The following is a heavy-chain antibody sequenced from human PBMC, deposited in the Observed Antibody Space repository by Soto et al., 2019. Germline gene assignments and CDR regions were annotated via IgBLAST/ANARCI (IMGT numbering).Heavy chain of an antibody. CDR3: ARDRSSMITFGGVIVPYFDY. Sequence: GASVKVSCKASGYTFTSYGISWVRQAPGQGLEWMGWISAYSGNTNYAQKLQGRVTMTTDTSTSTAYMELRSLRSDDTAVYYCARDRSSMITFGGVIVPYFDYWGQGTLVTVSS. J-gene: IGHJ4*02. CDR1: GYTFTSYG. D-gene: IGHD3-16*02. CDR2: ISAYSGNT. V-gene: IGHV1-18*01.